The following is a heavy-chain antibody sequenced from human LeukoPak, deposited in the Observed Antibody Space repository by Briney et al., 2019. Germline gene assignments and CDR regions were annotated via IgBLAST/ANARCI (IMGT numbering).Heavy chain of an antibody. CDR1: GYTFPSYG. D-gene: IGHD6-19*01. Sequence: GASVKVSCKASGYTFPSYGISWVRQVPGQGLEWVGWISAHNGDTSYEEKLQGRVTMTTDTSTSTAYMELRSLRSDDTAVYYCASDKGTVATYYYYYMDVWGKGTTVTVSS. J-gene: IGHJ6*03. CDR3: ASDKGTVATYYYYYMDV. V-gene: IGHV1-18*01. CDR2: ISAHNGDT.